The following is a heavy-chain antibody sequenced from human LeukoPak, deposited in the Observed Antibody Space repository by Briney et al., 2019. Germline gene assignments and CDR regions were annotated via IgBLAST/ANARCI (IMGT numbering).Heavy chain of an antibody. Sequence: GGSLRGYCAASGFTFSNYGMHWVRQAPGKGLEWVAALWYDGSKENYVDSVKGRLTISRDNSKNTVYLQMNSLRAEDTAVYYCARDVLSSGWSRPPGDWG. CDR1: GFTFSNYG. V-gene: IGHV3-33*01. CDR2: LWYDGSKE. D-gene: IGHD6-19*01. CDR3: ARDVLSSGWSRPPGD. J-gene: IGHJ1*01.